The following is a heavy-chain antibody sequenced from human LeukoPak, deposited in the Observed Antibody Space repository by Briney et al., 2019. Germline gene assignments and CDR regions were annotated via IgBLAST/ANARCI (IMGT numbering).Heavy chain of an antibody. CDR2: IYYSGTT. CDR1: GGSISSGDYH. V-gene: IGHV4-30-4*01. J-gene: IGHJ4*02. Sequence: SQTLSLTCTVSGGSISSGDYHWGWIRQPPGKGLEWVGYIYYSGTTYYNPSLKSRVTISVDTSNNQFSLNLSSVTAADTAVYYCARDRGGYNQFDYWGQGTLVTVSS. D-gene: IGHD5-24*01. CDR3: ARDRGGYNQFDY.